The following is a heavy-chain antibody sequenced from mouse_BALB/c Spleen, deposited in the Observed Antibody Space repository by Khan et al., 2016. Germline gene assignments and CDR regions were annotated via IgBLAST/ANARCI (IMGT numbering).Heavy chain of an antibody. Sequence: QVQLKQSGPGLVAPSQSLSITCTVSGFSLTSYGVHWVRQPPGKGLEWLVVIWSDGSKTNNSALKSRLSISKDNSKSQVFLKMNSLQTDDAAMYYCARMYGGGGAMDYCGQGTSVTFSS. CDR3: ARMYGGGGAMDY. J-gene: IGHJ4*01. D-gene: IGHD1-1*02. V-gene: IGHV2-6*02. CDR2: IWSDGSK. CDR1: GFSLTSYG.